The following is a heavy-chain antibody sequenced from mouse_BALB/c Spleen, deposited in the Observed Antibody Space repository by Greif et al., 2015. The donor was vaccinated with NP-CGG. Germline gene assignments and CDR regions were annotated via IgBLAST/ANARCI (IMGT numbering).Heavy chain of an antibody. CDR3: ARITTAGAY. CDR1: GFSLTSYG. J-gene: IGHJ3*01. V-gene: IGHV2-9*02. CDR2: IWAGGST. D-gene: IGHD1-2*01. Sequence: VMLVESGPGLVAPSQSLSITCTVSGFSLTSYGVHWVRQPPGKGLEWLGVIWAGGSTNYNSALMSRRSISTDTSKSQVFLKMNSLQTDDTGMYYCARITTAGAYWGQGTLVAVSA.